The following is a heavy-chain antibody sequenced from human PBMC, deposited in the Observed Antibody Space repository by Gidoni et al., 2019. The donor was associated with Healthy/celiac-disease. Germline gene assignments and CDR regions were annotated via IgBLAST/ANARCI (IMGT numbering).Heavy chain of an antibody. Sequence: EVQLVESGGGLVKPGGSLRLSCAASGFTFSSYSMNWVRQAPGKGLEWVSSISSSSSYIYYADSVKGRFTISRDNAKNSLYLQMNSLRAEDTAVYYCASWAITEGYYYYYGMDVWGQGTTVTVSS. J-gene: IGHJ6*02. CDR3: ASWAITEGYYYYYGMDV. CDR1: GFTFSSYS. D-gene: IGHD2-21*01. V-gene: IGHV3-21*01. CDR2: ISSSSSYI.